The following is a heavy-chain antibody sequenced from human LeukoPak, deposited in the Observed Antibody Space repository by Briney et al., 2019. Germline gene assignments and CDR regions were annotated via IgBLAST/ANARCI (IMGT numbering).Heavy chain of an antibody. D-gene: IGHD3-10*01. CDR2: VYTSGST. CDR1: GYSISSAYY. CDR3: AGGVTIVRGTSKHFDY. V-gene: IGHV4-61*02. Sequence: SETLSLTCSVSGYSISSAYYWSWIRQAAGKGLEWIGRVYTSGSTNYNPSLESRVTISVDTSKNQFSLNLSSVTAADTAVYYCAGGVTIVRGTSKHFDYWGQGTLVTVSS. J-gene: IGHJ4*02.